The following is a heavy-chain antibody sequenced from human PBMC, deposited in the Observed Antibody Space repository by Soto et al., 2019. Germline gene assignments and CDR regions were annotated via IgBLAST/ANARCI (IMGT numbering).Heavy chain of an antibody. CDR1: GFTFTSYW. D-gene: IGHD3-10*01. CDR3: AGQGEGFYQRQIDF. J-gene: IGHJ4*02. V-gene: IGHV5-51*01. Sequence: PGESLKISCKGSGFTFTSYWIAWVRQMPGKGPEWMGVVFPGDSDTRYSPSFQGQVIISADKSTSTAYLQWSSLKASDSAIYYCAGQGEGFYQRQIDFWGQGTLVKVSS. CDR2: VFPGDSDT.